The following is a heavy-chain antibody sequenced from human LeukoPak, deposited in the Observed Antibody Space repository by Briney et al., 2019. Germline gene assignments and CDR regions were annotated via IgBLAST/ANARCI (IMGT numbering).Heavy chain of an antibody. D-gene: IGHD1-26*01. CDR1: GFSLSTSGMC. Sequence: SGPTLVNPTQTLTLTCTFSGFSLSTSGMCVSWIRQPPGKGLEWIGCIYYTGSTNYNPSLTSRVTISVDTSKNQFSLQLTSVAAADTAVYYCARHWYGGSYLFDYWGQGTLVTVSS. CDR2: IYYTGST. V-gene: IGHV4-61*08. CDR3: ARHWYGGSYLFDY. J-gene: IGHJ4*02.